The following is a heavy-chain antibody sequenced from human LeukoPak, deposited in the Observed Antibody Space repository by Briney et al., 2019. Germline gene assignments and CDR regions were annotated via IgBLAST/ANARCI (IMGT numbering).Heavy chain of an antibody. Sequence: GGSLRLSCVASGVTFSSYGMHWVRQAPGKGLEWVALIRYDGSNEYYTDSVKGRFTLSRDNSKNTLYLQMNSLRAEDTAVYYCAKDSAVSGSYPDASDIWGQGTMVTVSS. CDR1: GVTFSSYG. V-gene: IGHV3-30*02. J-gene: IGHJ3*02. CDR2: IRYDGSNE. CDR3: AKDSAVSGSYPDASDI. D-gene: IGHD1-26*01.